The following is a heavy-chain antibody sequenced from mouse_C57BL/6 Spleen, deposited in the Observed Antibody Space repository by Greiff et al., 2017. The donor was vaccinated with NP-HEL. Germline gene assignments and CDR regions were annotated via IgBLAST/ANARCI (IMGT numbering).Heavy chain of an antibody. V-gene: IGHV1-59*01. CDR2: IDPSDSYT. CDR3: ASLLYAMDY. CDR1: GYTFTSYW. Sequence: VQLQQSGAELVRPGTSVKLSCKASGYTFTSYWMHWVKQRPGQGLEWIGVIDPSDSYTNYNQKFKGKATLTVDTSSSTAYMQLSSLTSEDSAVYYCASLLYAMDYWGQGTSVTVSS. J-gene: IGHJ4*01.